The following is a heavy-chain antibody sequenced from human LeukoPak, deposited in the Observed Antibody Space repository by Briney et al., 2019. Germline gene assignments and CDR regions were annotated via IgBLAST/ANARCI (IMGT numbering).Heavy chain of an antibody. CDR2: IYYTGNT. V-gene: IGHV4-39*01. D-gene: IGHD3/OR15-3a*01. CDR1: GGSLITPNYY. Sequence: SETLSLTCTVSGGSLITPNYYWGWVRLPPRKGLEWIGSIYYTGNTYYNASLKSQVSISIDTSKNQFSLKLTSVTAADTSVYYCARQTGSGLFILPGGQGTLVTVSS. CDR3: ARQTGSGLFILP. J-gene: IGHJ4*02.